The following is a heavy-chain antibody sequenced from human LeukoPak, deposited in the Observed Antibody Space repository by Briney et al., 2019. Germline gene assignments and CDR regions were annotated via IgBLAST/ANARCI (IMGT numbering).Heavy chain of an antibody. D-gene: IGHD6-13*01. J-gene: IGHJ4*02. CDR1: GGSFSGYY. CDR3: ARGTRGYSTDFDY. V-gene: IGHV4-34*01. CDR2: INHSGST. Sequence: SQTLSLTCAVYGGSFSGYYWSWIRQPPGKGLEWIGEINHSGSTNYNPSLKSRVTISVDTSKNQFSLKLSSVTAADTAVYYCARGTRGYSTDFDYWGQGTLVTVSS.